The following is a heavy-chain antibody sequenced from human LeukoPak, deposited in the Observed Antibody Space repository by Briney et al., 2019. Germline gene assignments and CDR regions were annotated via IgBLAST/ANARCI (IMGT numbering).Heavy chain of an antibody. D-gene: IGHD3-9*01. Sequence: PGGSLRLSCAASGFTFSSYAMSWVRQAPGKGLEWVSAISGSGGSTYYADSVKGRFTISRDNSKNTLYLQMNSLRAEDTAVYYCAKEYYDILTGYYNYFDYWGQGTLVTVSS. J-gene: IGHJ4*02. CDR2: ISGSGGST. CDR3: AKEYYDILTGYYNYFDY. V-gene: IGHV3-23*01. CDR1: GFTFSSYA.